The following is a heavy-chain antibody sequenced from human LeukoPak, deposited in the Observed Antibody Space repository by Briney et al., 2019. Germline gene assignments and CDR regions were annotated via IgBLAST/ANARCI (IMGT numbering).Heavy chain of an antibody. CDR1: GFTVSSNY. CDR3: ARVSDISVAAYFDY. CDR2: INWNGGST. V-gene: IGHV3-20*04. D-gene: IGHD6-19*01. Sequence: PGGSLRLSCAASGFTVSSNYMSWVRQAPGKGLEWVSTINWNGGSTGYADSVKGRFTISRDNAKNSLYLQMNSLRAEDTALYYCARVSDISVAAYFDYWGQGTLVTVSS. J-gene: IGHJ4*02.